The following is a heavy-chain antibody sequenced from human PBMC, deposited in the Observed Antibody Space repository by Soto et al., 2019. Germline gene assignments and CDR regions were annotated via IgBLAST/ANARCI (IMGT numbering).Heavy chain of an antibody. CDR1: GGSISSYY. V-gene: IGHV4-59*01. CDR3: ARASFRGVVDV. CDR2: IYYSGST. Sequence: PSETLSLTCTVSGGSISSYYWSWVRQPPGKGLEWIGYIYYSGSTNYNPSLKSRVTISVDTSKNQFSLKRSSVTAADTAVYYWARASFRGVVDVWGKGTTVTVSS. D-gene: IGHD6-25*01. J-gene: IGHJ6*04.